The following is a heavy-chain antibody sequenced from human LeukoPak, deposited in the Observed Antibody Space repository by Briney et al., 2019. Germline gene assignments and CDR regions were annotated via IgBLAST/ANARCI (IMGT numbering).Heavy chain of an antibody. J-gene: IGHJ3*02. D-gene: IGHD2-15*01. CDR1: GFTFSSYG. V-gene: IGHV3-30*18. CDR3: AKETVVVVAATPDAFDI. CDR2: ISYDGSNE. Sequence: PGRSLRLSCAASGFTFSSYGMHWVRQAPGKGLEWVAVISYDGSNEYYADSVKGRFTISRDNSKNTLYLQMNSLRPEDTAVYYCAKETVVVVAATPDAFDIWGQGTMVIVSS.